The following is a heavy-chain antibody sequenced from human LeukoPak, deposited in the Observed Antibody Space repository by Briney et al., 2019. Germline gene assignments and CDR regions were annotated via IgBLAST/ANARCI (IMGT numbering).Heavy chain of an antibody. Sequence: PSETLSLTCTVSGGSISSYYWSWIRQPAGKGLEWIGRIYTSGSTNYNPSLKSRVTMSVDTSTNQFSLKLSSVTAADTAVDDCARVQGNYYDSSGYYYFDYWGQGTLVTVSS. CDR3: ARVQGNYYDSSGYYYFDY. J-gene: IGHJ4*02. CDR2: IYTSGST. D-gene: IGHD3-22*01. CDR1: GGSISSYY. V-gene: IGHV4-4*07.